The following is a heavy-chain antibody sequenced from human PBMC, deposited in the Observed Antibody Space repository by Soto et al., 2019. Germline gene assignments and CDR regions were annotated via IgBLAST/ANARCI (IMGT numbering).Heavy chain of an antibody. J-gene: IGHJ6*02. CDR3: AREEQLVRFMDV. V-gene: IGHV1-69*06. D-gene: IGHD6-6*01. Sequence: ASVTVSCKASGGTFSSYAISWVRQAPGQGREWMGGIIPMFGTANYAQKLQDRGTITADKSTSTDYMELSSLRAEDTAVYYCAREEQLVRFMDVWGQGTTVTVSS. CDR2: IIPMFGTA. CDR1: GGTFSSYA.